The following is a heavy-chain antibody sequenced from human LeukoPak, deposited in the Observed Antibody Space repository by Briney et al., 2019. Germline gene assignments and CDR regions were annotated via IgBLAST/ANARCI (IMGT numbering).Heavy chain of an antibody. Sequence: PGGSLRLSCSASGFTFSSYAMHWVRQAPGKGLEYVSAISSNGGSTYYADSVKGGFTISRDNSKNTLYLQMSSLRAEDTAVYYCVINYYGSGSYYRRLDYWGQGTLVTVSS. J-gene: IGHJ4*02. CDR2: ISSNGGST. CDR1: GFTFSSYA. D-gene: IGHD3-10*01. V-gene: IGHV3-64D*06. CDR3: VINYYGSGSYYRRLDY.